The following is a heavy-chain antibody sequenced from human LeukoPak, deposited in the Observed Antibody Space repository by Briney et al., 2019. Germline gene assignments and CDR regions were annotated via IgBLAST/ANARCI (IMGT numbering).Heavy chain of an antibody. CDR2: ISGGGGST. D-gene: IGHD3-22*01. J-gene: IGHJ4*02. V-gene: IGHV3-23*01. CDR3: AKPMHYYDSSGFPSDY. CDR1: GGSISSSSYY. Sequence: ETLSLTCTVSGGSISSSSYYWGWVRQAPGKGLEWVSAISGGGGSTYYADSVKGRFTISRDNSKNTLYLQMNSLRAEDTAVYYCAKPMHYYDSSGFPSDYWGQGTLVTVSS.